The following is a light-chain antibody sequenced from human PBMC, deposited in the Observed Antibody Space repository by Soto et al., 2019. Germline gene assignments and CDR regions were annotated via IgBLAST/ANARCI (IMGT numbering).Light chain of an antibody. CDR2: DAS. CDR3: QQYNSYSLWT. Sequence: DIQMTQSPSTVSAYVGDSVTITCRASQSITTWLAWYQQRPGKAPKLLIYDASSLESGVPSRFSGSGSGTEFTLTISSPQPDDFATYYCQQYNSYSLWTFGQGTKVDIK. CDR1: QSITTW. V-gene: IGKV1-5*01. J-gene: IGKJ1*01.